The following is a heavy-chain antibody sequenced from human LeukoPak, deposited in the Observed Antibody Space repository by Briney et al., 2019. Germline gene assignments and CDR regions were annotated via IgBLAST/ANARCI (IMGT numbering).Heavy chain of an antibody. D-gene: IGHD2-2*01. CDR2: IKQDGSEK. V-gene: IGHV3-7*01. CDR3: ARDIVVPAASGRYFDY. CDR1: GFTFSSYW. J-gene: IGHJ4*02. Sequence: GGSLRLSCAASGFTFSSYWMSWVRQAPGKGLEWVANIKQDGSEKYYVDSVKGRFTISRDNAKNSLYLQMNSLRAEDTAVYYCARDIVVPAASGRYFDYWGQGTLITVSS.